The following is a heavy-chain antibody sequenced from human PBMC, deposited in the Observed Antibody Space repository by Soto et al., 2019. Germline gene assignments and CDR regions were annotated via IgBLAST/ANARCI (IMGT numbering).Heavy chain of an antibody. CDR3: ARGLSPSDYYDSSGYYNY. D-gene: IGHD3-22*01. CDR2: INHSGST. Sequence: SETLSLTCAVYGGSFSGYYWSWIRQPPGKGLEWIGEINHSGSTNYNPSLKSRVTISVDTSKNQFSLKLSSVTAADTAVYYCARGLSPSDYYDSSGYYNYWGQGTLVTVSS. CDR1: GGSFSGYY. V-gene: IGHV4-34*01. J-gene: IGHJ4*02.